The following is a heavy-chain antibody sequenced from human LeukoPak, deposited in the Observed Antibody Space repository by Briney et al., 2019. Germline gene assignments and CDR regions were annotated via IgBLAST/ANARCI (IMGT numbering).Heavy chain of an antibody. CDR2: IYSGGST. V-gene: IGHV3-66*01. CDR1: GFTVSSNY. J-gene: IGHJ1*01. CDR3: ARETTPGGHYYDSSGYYVEYFQH. Sequence: PGGSLRLSCAASGFTVSSNYMSWVRQAPGKGLEWVSVIYSGGSTYYADSVKGRFPISRDNSKNTLYLQMNSLRAEDTAVYYCARETTPGGHYYDSSGYYVEYFQHWGQGTLVTVSS. D-gene: IGHD3-22*01.